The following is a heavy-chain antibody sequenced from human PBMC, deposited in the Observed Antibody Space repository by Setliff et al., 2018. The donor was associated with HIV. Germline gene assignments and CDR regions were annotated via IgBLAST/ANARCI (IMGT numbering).Heavy chain of an antibody. CDR1: GYIFSTYG. J-gene: IGHJ4*02. D-gene: IGHD3-9*01. V-gene: IGHV1-18*01. CDR2: ISSYNGNT. Sequence: GASVKVSCKASGYIFSTYGISWVRQAPGQGREWMGWISSYNGNTNYAQKFQGRVTMTTDTSTSTVYMELRSLRSDDTAVYYCARDLDILTGYYWGLDYWGQGTLVTVSS. CDR3: ARDLDILTGYYWGLDY.